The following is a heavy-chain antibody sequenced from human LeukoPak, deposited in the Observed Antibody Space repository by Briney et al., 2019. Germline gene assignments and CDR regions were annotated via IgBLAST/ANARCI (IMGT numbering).Heavy chain of an antibody. CDR1: GFTFSSYA. J-gene: IGHJ4*02. CDR2: ISYDGSNK. Sequence: GGSLRLSCAASGFTFSSYAMHWVRQAPGKGLEWVAVISYDGSNKYYADSVKGRFTISRDNSKNTLYLQMNSLRAEDTAVYYCARDPVRRALGTTEIDYWGQGTLVTVSS. V-gene: IGHV3-30-3*01. D-gene: IGHD4-11*01. CDR3: ARDPVRRALGTTEIDY.